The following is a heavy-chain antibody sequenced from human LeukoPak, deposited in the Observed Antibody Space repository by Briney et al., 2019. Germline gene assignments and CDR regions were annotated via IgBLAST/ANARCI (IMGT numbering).Heavy chain of an antibody. D-gene: IGHD2-15*01. J-gene: IGHJ4*02. Sequence: SETLSLTCTVSGGSISSGGYYWSWIRQHPGKGLEWIGYIYYSGNTYYTPSLKSRVTMSVDTSKNQFSLNLSSVTAADTAVYYCARRLPSIAALGYWGQGILVTVSS. CDR3: ARRLPSIAALGY. CDR1: GGSISSGGYY. V-gene: IGHV4-31*03. CDR2: IYYSGNT.